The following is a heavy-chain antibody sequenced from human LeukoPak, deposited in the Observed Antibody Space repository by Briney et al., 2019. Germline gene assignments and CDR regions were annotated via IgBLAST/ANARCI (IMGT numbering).Heavy chain of an antibody. CDR2: INPNSGGA. CDR1: GYTFTDYF. CDR3: ARDQYDDTAGGAFDL. Sequence: ASVKVSCKASGYTFTDYFMNWVRQAPGQGLEWMGWINPNSGGANYAQKFQGRVTMTRDTSISTVYMELSSLRSDDTAVYYCARDQYDDTAGGAFDLWGQGTMVTVSS. J-gene: IGHJ3*01. V-gene: IGHV1-2*02. D-gene: IGHD3-9*01.